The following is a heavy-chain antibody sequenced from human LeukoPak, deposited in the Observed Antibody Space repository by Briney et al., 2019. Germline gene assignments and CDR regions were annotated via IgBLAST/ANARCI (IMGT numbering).Heavy chain of an antibody. J-gene: IGHJ4*02. CDR3: ARDGACSSASCQNFDY. V-gene: IGHV1-2*02. CDR1: GYTFTYYY. D-gene: IGHD2-2*01. CDR2: INPNSGGT. Sequence: ASVKVSCKASGYTFTYYYMHWVRQAPGHGLEWMGWINPNSGGTIYARRFQGRVTMTRDTSISTAYLELSRLTSDDTAVYYCARDGACSSASCQNFDYWGQGTLVTVSS.